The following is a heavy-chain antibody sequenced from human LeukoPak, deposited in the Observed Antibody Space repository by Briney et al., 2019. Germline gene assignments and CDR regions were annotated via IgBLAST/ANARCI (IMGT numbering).Heavy chain of an antibody. CDR1: GFTFSSYA. D-gene: IGHD3-10*01. CDR2: ISYDGSNK. Sequence: GGSLRLSCAASGFTFSSYAMHWVRQAPGKGLEWGAVISYDGSNKYYADSVKGRFTISRDNSKNTLYLQMNSLRAEDTAVYYCARDGKYGSGSYWFDYWGQGTLVTVSS. CDR3: ARDGKYGSGSYWFDY. V-gene: IGHV3-30*01. J-gene: IGHJ4*02.